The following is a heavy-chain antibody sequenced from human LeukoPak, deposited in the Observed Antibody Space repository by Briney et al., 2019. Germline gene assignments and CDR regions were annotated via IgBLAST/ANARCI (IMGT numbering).Heavy chain of an antibody. J-gene: IGHJ3*02. CDR1: GYTFTSYG. CDR2: ISAYNGNT. CDR3: ARGSTSPKTAAGTIAFDI. Sequence: ASVKVSCKASGYTFTSYGSSWVRQAPGQGLEWMGWISAYNGNTNYARKLQGRVTMTTDTSTSTAYMGLRSLRSDDTAVYYCARGSTSPKTAAGTIAFDIWGQGTMVPVSS. V-gene: IGHV1-18*01. D-gene: IGHD6-13*01.